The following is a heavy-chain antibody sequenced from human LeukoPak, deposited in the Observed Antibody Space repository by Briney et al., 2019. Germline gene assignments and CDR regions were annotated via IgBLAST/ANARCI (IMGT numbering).Heavy chain of an antibody. CDR2: IWYDGSNK. J-gene: IGHJ6*02. CDR3: ARVLWAVARQTPLWYYGMDV. V-gene: IGHV3-33*01. CDR1: GFTFSSYG. D-gene: IGHD6-19*01. Sequence: GGSLRLTCAASGFTFSSYGMHWVRQAPGKGLEWVAVIWYDGSNKYYADSVKGRFTISRDNSKNTLYLQMNSLRAEDTAVYYCARVLWAVARQTPLWYYGMDVWGQGTTVTVS.